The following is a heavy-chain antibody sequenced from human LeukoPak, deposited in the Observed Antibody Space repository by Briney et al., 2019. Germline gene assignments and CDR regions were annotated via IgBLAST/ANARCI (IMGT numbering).Heavy chain of an antibody. Sequence: ASVKVSCKASGYTFTDYSDYYVHWVRQAPGQGLEWMGWISPHNGVTNYAQKFQGRVTMTRDTSISTAYMELSSLKSDDTAVYYCARGRGSGSYSTYYGMDVWGQGTTVTGSS. CDR1: GYTFTDYSDYY. D-gene: IGHD3-10*01. CDR3: ARGRGSGSYSTYYGMDV. CDR2: ISPHNGVT. V-gene: IGHV1-2*02. J-gene: IGHJ6*02.